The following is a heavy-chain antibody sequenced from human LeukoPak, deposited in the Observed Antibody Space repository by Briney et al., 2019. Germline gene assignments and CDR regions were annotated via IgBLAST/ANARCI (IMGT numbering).Heavy chain of an antibody. CDR3: AKDECGGDCYPDY. CDR2: ISSSGTYT. J-gene: IGHJ4*02. CDR1: GFTFSDYS. D-gene: IGHD2-21*01. Sequence: GGSLRLSCAASGFTFSDYSINWVRQAPETGLEWVSSISSSGTYTYYADSVKGRFTISRDNAKNSLYLQMNSLRAEDTAVYYCAKDECGGDCYPDYWGQGTLVTVSS. V-gene: IGHV3-21*01.